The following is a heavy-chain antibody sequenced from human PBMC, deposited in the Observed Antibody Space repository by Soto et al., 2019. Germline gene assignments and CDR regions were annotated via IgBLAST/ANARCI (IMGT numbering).Heavy chain of an antibody. CDR2: INSDGSST. Sequence: EVQLVESGGGLVQPGGSLRLSCAASGFTFRSYWMHWVRQAPGKGLVWVSRINSDGSSTSYADSVKGRFTISRDNAKNTLYLQMNVLGAEDTAVYYGVRTSLVVAAATREDYWGQGTLVTVSS. V-gene: IGHV3-74*01. CDR3: VRTSLVVAAATREDY. D-gene: IGHD2-15*01. CDR1: GFTFRSYW. J-gene: IGHJ4*02.